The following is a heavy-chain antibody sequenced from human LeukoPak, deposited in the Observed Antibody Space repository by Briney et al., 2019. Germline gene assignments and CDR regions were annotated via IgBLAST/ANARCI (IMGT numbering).Heavy chain of an antibody. V-gene: IGHV3-30*02. CDR3: AREPTLYCGGDCYSDY. J-gene: IGHJ4*02. Sequence: GGSLRLSCAASGFNFSNFGMHWVRQTPGKGLEWVAFIRYDGTNKHYTNSVRGRFTISRDNSQNTLYLQMNSLRAEDTAVYYCAREPTLYCGGDCYSDYWGQGTLVTVSS. CDR2: IRYDGTNK. D-gene: IGHD2-21*02. CDR1: GFNFSNFG.